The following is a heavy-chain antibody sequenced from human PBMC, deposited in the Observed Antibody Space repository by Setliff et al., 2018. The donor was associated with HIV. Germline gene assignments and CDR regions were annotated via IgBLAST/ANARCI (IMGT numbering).Heavy chain of an antibody. CDR3: AKSCPSIGYISDH. CDR2: ISPTGNT. V-gene: IGHV4-59*03. Sequence: SETLSLTCSVSGASISSYYWSWIRQPPGKGLEWIGYISPTGNTNYKPSLKSRVTISTDTSKNQFSLNVRSVTAAATAVYFCAKSCPSIGYISDHWGQGTLVTVSS. CDR1: GASISSYY. J-gene: IGHJ4*02. D-gene: IGHD5-12*01.